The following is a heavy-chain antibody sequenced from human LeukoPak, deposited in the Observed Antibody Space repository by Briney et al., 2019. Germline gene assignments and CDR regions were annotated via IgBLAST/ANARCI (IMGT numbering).Heavy chain of an antibody. CDR2: ISPSGGIT. CDR1: GFTFSSYE. V-gene: IGHV3-23*01. D-gene: IGHD3-16*01. CDR3: AKDDAWGRYKD. J-gene: IGHJ1*01. Sequence: GGSLRLSCAASGFTFSSYEMNWVRQAPGKGLEWVSGISPSGGITYYTDSVKGRFTISRDNSKNTVSLQMNSLRGEDTAVYYCAKDDAWGRYKDWGQGTLVTVSS.